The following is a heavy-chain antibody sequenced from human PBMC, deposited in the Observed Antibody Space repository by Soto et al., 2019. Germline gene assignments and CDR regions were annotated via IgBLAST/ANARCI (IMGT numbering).Heavy chain of an antibody. V-gene: IGHV3-49*03. CDR3: TRDQHYYGSGSHPYYYYYGMDV. Sequence: GGSLRLSCTASGFTFGDYAMSWFRQAPGKGLEWVGFIRSKAYGGTTEYAASVKGRFTISRDDSKSIAYLQMNSLKTEDTAVYYCTRDQHYYGSGSHPYYYYYGMDVWGQGTTVTVSS. CDR2: IRSKAYGGTT. J-gene: IGHJ6*02. D-gene: IGHD3-10*01. CDR1: GFTFGDYA.